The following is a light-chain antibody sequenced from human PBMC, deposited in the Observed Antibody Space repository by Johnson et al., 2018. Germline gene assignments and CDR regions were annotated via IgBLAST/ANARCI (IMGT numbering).Light chain of an antibody. CDR3: GTWDSRLSAGNV. J-gene: IGLJ1*01. Sequence: QSVLTQPPSVSAAPGQKVTISCSGSSSNIGNNYVSWYQQLPGTAPKLLIYENNKRPSGIPDRFSGSKSGTSATLGITGLQTGDAADYYCGTWDSRLSAGNVFGTATKVTVL. V-gene: IGLV1-51*02. CDR1: SSNIGNNY. CDR2: ENN.